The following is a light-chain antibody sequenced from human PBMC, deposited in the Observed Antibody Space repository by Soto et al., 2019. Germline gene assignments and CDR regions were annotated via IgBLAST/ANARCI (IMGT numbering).Light chain of an antibody. J-gene: IGLJ2*01. CDR3: QTWGTGSVV. CDR1: SGYSSYA. CDR2: VNSDGSH. V-gene: IGLV4-69*01. Sequence: QLVLTQSPSASASLGASVKLTCTLSSGYSSYAIAWHQQQPEKGPRYLMKVNSDGSHNKGDGIPDRFSGSSSGAERYLTISSLQSEDEGDYYCQTWGTGSVVFGGGTKVTVL.